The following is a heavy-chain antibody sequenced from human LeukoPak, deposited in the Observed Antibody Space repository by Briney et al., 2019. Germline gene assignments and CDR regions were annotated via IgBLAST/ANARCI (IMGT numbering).Heavy chain of an antibody. CDR1: GGSISSSSYY. Sequence: SETLSLTCTVSGGSISSSSYYWGWIRQPPGKGLEWIGSIYYSGSTYYNPSLKSRVTIPVDTSKNQFSLKLSSVTAADRGVYYCASFTNPDYWGQGTLVTVSS. J-gene: IGHJ4*02. CDR2: IYYSGST. D-gene: IGHD2-8*01. V-gene: IGHV4-39*01. CDR3: ASFTNPDY.